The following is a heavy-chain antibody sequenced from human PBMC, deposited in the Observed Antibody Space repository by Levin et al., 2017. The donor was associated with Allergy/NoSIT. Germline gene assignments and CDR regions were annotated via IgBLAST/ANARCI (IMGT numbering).Heavy chain of an antibody. V-gene: IGHV3-23*01. D-gene: IGHD3-22*01. CDR1: GFTFSNYA. CDR2: ISGSGGST. CDR3: AKDQDDPSGKLDF. J-gene: IGHJ4*02. Sequence: GGSLRLSCAASGFTFSNYAMNWVRQAPGKGLEWVSAISGSGGSTYYADSVKGRFTISRDNSKNTLYLQMNSLRAEDTAVYYCAKDQDDPSGKLDFWGQGTLVTVSS.